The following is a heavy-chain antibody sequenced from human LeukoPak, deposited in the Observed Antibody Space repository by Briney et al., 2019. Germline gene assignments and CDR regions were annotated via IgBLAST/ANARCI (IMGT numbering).Heavy chain of an antibody. Sequence: PSETLSLTCTVSGGSISSYYWSWIRQPPGKGLEWIGYIYYSGSTNYNPSLKSRVTISVDTSKNQFSLKLSSVTAADTAVYYCARGGDYYDSSGYQVGWFDPWGQGTLVTVSS. V-gene: IGHV4-59*01. D-gene: IGHD3-22*01. CDR1: GGSISSYY. CDR3: ARGGDYYDSSGYQVGWFDP. CDR2: IYYSGST. J-gene: IGHJ5*02.